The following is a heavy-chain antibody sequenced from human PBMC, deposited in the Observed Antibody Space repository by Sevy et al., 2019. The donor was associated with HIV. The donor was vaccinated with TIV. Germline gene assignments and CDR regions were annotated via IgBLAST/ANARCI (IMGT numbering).Heavy chain of an antibody. J-gene: IGHJ4*02. D-gene: IGHD5-18*01. V-gene: IGHV4-38-2*01. CDR3: ARGGYTYGKGYFDY. Sequence: SETLSLTCGVSGYSISSGYYWGWIRQPPGKGLEWIGRIYHSGSTYSNPSLKSRVTISVDTSTNQFSLKLSSVTAADTAVYYCARGGYTYGKGYFDYWGQGTLVTVSS. CDR2: IYHSGST. CDR1: GYSISSGYY.